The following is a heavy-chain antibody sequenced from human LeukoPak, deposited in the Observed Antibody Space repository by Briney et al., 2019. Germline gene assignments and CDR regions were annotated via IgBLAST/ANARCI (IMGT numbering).Heavy chain of an antibody. V-gene: IGHV3-7*01. CDR2: IKQDGSER. D-gene: IGHD1-7*01. CDR3: ARGWNYAFRFDD. J-gene: IGHJ4*02. Sequence: GGSLRLSCAASGFTFSDYWMTWVRQAPGKGLEWVAHIKQDGSERYYGDSVKGRFTISRDNANNLVHLQMNSLGAEDTAVYCCARGWNYAFRFDDWGQGTLVTVSS. CDR1: GFTFSDYW.